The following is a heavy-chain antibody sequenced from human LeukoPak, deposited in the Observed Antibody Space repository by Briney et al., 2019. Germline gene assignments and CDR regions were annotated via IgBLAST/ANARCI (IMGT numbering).Heavy chain of an antibody. CDR1: GGSISSHY. CDR3: ARGPMYSSSWYLDY. J-gene: IGHJ4*02. D-gene: IGHD6-13*01. CDR2: IYTSGST. V-gene: IGHV4-4*07. Sequence: SETLSLTCSVSGGSISSHYWSWIRQPAGKGLEWIGRIYTSGSTNYNPSLKSRVTMSVDTSKNQFSLRLSSVTAADTAVYYCARGPMYSSSWYLDYWGQGTLVTVSS.